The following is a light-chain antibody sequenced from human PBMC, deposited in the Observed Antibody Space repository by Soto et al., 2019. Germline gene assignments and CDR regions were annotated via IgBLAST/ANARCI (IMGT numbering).Light chain of an antibody. Sequence: QPVVTQEPSLTVSPGGTVPLTCASSTGAVTSGYYANWFQQQPGQAPRALISSTSNKHSWTPARFSGSLLGGKAALTLSGVQPDDEAEYYCLLFYRDAWVFGGGTKLTVL. CDR2: STS. CDR3: LLFYRDAWV. V-gene: IGLV7-43*01. CDR1: TGAVTSGYY. J-gene: IGLJ3*02.